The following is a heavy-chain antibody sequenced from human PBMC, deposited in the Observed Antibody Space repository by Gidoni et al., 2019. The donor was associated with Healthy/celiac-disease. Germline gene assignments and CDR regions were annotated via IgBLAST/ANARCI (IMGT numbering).Heavy chain of an antibody. J-gene: IGHJ3*02. V-gene: IGHV3-7*03. CDR3: AREPGDFHDAFDI. D-gene: IGHD3-3*01. Sequence: EVQLVESGGGLVQPGGSLRLSCAASGFTFSSYWMSWVRQAPGKGLEWVANIKQDGSEKYYVDSVKGRFTISRDNAKNSLYLQMNSLRAEDTAVYYCAREPGDFHDAFDIWGQGTMVTVSS. CDR1: GFTFSSYW. CDR2: IKQDGSEK.